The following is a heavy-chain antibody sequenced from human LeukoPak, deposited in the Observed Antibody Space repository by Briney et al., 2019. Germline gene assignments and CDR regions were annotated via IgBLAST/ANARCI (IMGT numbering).Heavy chain of an antibody. Sequence: GGSLRLSCAASGFTFSSYGMHWVRQAPGKGLEWVAFIRYDGSNKYYADSVKGRFTISRDNSKNTLYLQMNSLRAEYTAVYYCAKGRLYYYESSGYYRPRADYYYYYMDVWGKGTTVTISS. CDR3: AKGRLYYYESSGYYRPRADYYYYYMDV. V-gene: IGHV3-30*02. D-gene: IGHD3-22*01. CDR2: IRYDGSNK. J-gene: IGHJ6*03. CDR1: GFTFSSYG.